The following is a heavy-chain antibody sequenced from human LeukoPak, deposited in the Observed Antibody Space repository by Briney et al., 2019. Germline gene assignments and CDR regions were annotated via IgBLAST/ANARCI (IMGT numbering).Heavy chain of an antibody. Sequence: KPGGSLRLSCAASGFSFSDSYMTWIRQAPGKGLECISYISNGGSTIYYADSVKGRFTISRDNAKNSLYLQMNSLRAEDTAVYYCARVYSYGLYYFHYWGQGTLVTVSS. CDR2: ISNGGSTI. V-gene: IGHV3-11*01. D-gene: IGHD5-18*01. CDR3: ARVYSYGLYYFHY. CDR1: GFSFSDSY. J-gene: IGHJ4*02.